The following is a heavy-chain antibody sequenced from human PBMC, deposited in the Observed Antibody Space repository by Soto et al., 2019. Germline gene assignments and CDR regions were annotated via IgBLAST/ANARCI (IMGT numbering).Heavy chain of an antibody. CDR2: FDPEDGET. Sequence: ASVKVSCKVSGYTLTELSMHWVRQAPGKGLEWMGGFDPEDGETIYAQKFQGRVTMTEDTSTDTAYMELSRLRSGDTAVYCCATRGGSRREYNWFDPWGQGTLVTVSS. V-gene: IGHV1-24*01. J-gene: IGHJ5*02. CDR3: ATRGGSRREYNWFDP. D-gene: IGHD3-10*01. CDR1: GYTLTELS.